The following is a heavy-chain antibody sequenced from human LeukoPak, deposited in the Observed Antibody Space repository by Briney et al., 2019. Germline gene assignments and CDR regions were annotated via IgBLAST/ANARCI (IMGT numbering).Heavy chain of an antibody. D-gene: IGHD5-24*01. J-gene: IGHJ3*02. Sequence: GGSLRLSCAASGLSVSNNYISWVRQAPGKGLEWVSVIYNGGNTYYADFVKGRFTISRDNSENTLYLQMNSLRAEDTAVYYCAREMDTSYDAFDIWGQGTMVTVSS. V-gene: IGHV3-53*01. CDR1: GLSVSNNY. CDR3: AREMDTSYDAFDI. CDR2: IYNGGNT.